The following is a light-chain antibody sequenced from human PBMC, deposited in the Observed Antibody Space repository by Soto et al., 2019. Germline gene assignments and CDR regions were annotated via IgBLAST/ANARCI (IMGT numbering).Light chain of an antibody. Sequence: DIQMTQSPSTLSASVGDRVTITCRASQSISSWLAWYQQKPGKAPKLLIYDAFSLESGVPSRFSGSGSGTEFTLTISSLQPDDFATYYCQQYNSYSKFGQATKADI. V-gene: IGKV1-5*01. CDR1: QSISSW. CDR2: DAF. CDR3: QQYNSYSK. J-gene: IGKJ1*01.